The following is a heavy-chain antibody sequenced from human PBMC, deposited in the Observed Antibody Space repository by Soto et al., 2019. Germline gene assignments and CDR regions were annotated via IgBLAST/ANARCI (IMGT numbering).Heavy chain of an antibody. CDR1: GFIVTNYA. J-gene: IGHJ6*03. CDR3: AKRTGYYMGV. V-gene: IGHV3-23*01. Sequence: PGGSLRLSCAASGFIVTNYAMSWVRQAPGQGLEWVSTFGTSGNTYYADSVKGRFTISRDNSKNTLFLQMNSLRAEDTALYYCAKRTGYYMGVWGKGTPVTVSS. CDR2: FGTSGNT.